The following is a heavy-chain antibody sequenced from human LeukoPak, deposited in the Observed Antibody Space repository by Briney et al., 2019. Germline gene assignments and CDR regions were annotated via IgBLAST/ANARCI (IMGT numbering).Heavy chain of an antibody. J-gene: IGHJ4*02. V-gene: IGHV3-30*04. D-gene: IGHD3-22*01. CDR1: GFTFSSYA. Sequence: GGSLRFSCAASGFTFSSYAMHWVRQAPGKGLEWVAVISYDGSNKYYADSVKGRFTISRDNSKITLYLQMNSLRAEDTALYYCVVGSSGYRTGDFWGQGTLVTVSS. CDR3: VVGSSGYRTGDF. CDR2: ISYDGSNK.